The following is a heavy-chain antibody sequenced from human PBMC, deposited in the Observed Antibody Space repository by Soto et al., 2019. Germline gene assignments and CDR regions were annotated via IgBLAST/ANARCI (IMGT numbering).Heavy chain of an antibody. CDR1: GYTFTSYG. CDR3: ARDRSGVVVPAAMPEYFQH. V-gene: IGHV1-18*01. D-gene: IGHD2-2*01. J-gene: IGHJ1*01. CDR2: ISAYNGNT. Sequence: QVQLVQSGAEVKKPGASVKVSCKASGYTFTSYGISWVRRAPGQGLEWMGWISAYNGNTNYAQKLQGRVTMTTDTSTSTAYMELRSLRSDDTAVYYCARDRSGVVVPAAMPEYFQHWGQGTLVTVSS.